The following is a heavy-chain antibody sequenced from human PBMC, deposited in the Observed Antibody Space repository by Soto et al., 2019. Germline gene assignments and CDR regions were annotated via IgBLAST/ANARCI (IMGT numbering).Heavy chain of an antibody. CDR3: AKGQHINEDGMDV. Sequence: GGSLRLSCAASGFTFSSYAMSWVRQAPGKGLGWVSAISGSGGSTYYADSVKGRFTISXGXXXXTXYXQXXXLRAXDTAVYYFAKGQHINEDGMDVWGQGTTVTVS. CDR2: ISGSGGST. CDR1: GFTFSSYA. J-gene: IGHJ6*02. V-gene: IGHV3-23*01. D-gene: IGHD6-13*01.